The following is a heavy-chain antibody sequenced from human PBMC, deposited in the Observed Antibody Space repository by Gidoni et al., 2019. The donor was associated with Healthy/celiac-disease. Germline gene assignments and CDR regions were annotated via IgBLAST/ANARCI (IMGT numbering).Heavy chain of an antibody. CDR2: ISSSSSYI. D-gene: IGHD6-6*01. V-gene: IGHV3-21*01. Sequence: EVQLVASGGGLVKPGGSLRLSGAASGFTFSSYSMNWVRQAPGKGLEWVSSISSSSSYIYYADSVKGRFTISRDNAKNSLYLQMNSLRAEDTAVYYCARVIYSSSRAYYFDYWGQGTLVTVSS. J-gene: IGHJ4*02. CDR1: GFTFSSYS. CDR3: ARVIYSSSRAYYFDY.